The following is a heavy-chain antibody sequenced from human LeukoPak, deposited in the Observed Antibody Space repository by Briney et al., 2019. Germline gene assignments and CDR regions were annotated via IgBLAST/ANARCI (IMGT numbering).Heavy chain of an antibody. Sequence: ASVKVSCKASGYTFTGYNIHWMRQAPGQGLEWMGWINPNGGGTNYAQNFQGRVTMTMDTSITTVYMEVSGLTSDDTAVYYCARAVRVTTDFDCWGQGTLVTVSS. CDR2: INPNGGGT. CDR1: GYTFTGYN. D-gene: IGHD2-21*02. V-gene: IGHV1-2*02. J-gene: IGHJ4*02. CDR3: ARAVRVTTDFDC.